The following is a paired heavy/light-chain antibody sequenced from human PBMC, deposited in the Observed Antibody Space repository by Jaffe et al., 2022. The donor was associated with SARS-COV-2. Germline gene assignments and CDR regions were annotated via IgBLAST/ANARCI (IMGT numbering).Heavy chain of an antibody. J-gene: IGHJ4*02. V-gene: IGHV3-7*01. D-gene: IGHD3-16*01. CDR2: INEDGSER. CDR1: EFTFTNYY. CDR3: ARGRFGVGGIDF. Sequence: EVQVVESGGGLVQPGGSLRLSCAASEFTFTNYYMTWVRQAPGKGLEFVANINEDGSERYYADSVRGRFTVSRDNANNSLYLQMNSLRAEDTAVYFCARGRFGVGGIDFWGRGTLVTVSS.
Light chain of an antibody. Sequence: QSVLTQPPSVSAAPGQKVTISCAGRSSNIGNNYVSWYQQLPGTAPKLLIYETNKRPSGIPDRFSGSKSGSSATLGITGLQTGDEADYYCATWDSRLSGGVFGGGTRLTVL. CDR3: ATWDSRLSGGV. CDR2: ETN. V-gene: IGLV1-51*02. CDR1: SSNIGNNY. J-gene: IGLJ3*02.